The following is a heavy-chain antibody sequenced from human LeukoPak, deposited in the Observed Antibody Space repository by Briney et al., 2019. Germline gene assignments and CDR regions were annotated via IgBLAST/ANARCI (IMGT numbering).Heavy chain of an antibody. V-gene: IGHV1-69*13. CDR2: IIPIFGTA. J-gene: IGHJ4*02. D-gene: IGHD3-22*01. CDR3: ASSPIRYYYDSSGYYFDY. CDR1: GGTFSSYA. Sequence: SAKVSCKASGGTFSSYAISWVRQAPGQGLEWMGGIIPIFGTANYAQKFQGRVTITADESTSTAYMELSSLRSEDTAVYYCASSPIRYYYDSSGYYFDYWGQGTLVTVSS.